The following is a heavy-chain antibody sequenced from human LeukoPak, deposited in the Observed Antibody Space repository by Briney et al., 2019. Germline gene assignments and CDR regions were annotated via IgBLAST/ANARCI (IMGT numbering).Heavy chain of an antibody. CDR3: ARRALVVTWDAFDI. J-gene: IGHJ3*02. V-gene: IGHV4-4*07. CDR2: IYTSGST. D-gene: IGHD3-22*01. Sequence: SETLSLTCTVSGGSISSYYWSWIRQPAGKGLEWIGRIYTSGSTNYNPSLKGRVTMSVDTSKKQFSLKLSSVTAADTAVYYCARRALVVTWDAFDIWGQGTMVTVSS. CDR1: GGSISSYY.